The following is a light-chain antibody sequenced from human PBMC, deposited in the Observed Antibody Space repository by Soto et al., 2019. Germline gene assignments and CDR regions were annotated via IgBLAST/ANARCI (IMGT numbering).Light chain of an antibody. CDR3: QQYKAYPYT. CDR1: PSLNIW. CDR2: QAS. V-gene: IGKV1-5*03. Sequence: DIEMTQSPFTLSASVGDRDTITCRATPSLNIWLAWYQQKPGKAPKLLISQASSLESGVPSRFSGSGSGTEFSLTISSLQADDFANYYCQQYKAYPYTFGQGTKLEMK. J-gene: IGKJ2*01.